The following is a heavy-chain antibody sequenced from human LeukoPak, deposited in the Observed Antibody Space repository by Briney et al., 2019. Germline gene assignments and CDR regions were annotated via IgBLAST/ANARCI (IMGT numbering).Heavy chain of an antibody. CDR1: GFAFSTYS. CDR3: ARGGYSHGRYYYYMDV. D-gene: IGHD5-18*01. Sequence: GGSLRLSCAASGFAFSTYSMIWVRQAPGKGLEWVSSISSTSAYIYYADSLKGRFTISRDNTKNSLYLQTNSLRAEDTAVYYCARGGYSHGRYYYYMDVWGIGTAVTVSS. J-gene: IGHJ6*03. CDR2: ISSTSAYI. V-gene: IGHV3-21*06.